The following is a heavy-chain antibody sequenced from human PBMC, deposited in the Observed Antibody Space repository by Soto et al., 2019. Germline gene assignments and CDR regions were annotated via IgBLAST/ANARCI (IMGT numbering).Heavy chain of an antibody. J-gene: IGHJ6*02. V-gene: IGHV1-69*13. CDR2: IIPIFGTA. D-gene: IGHD6-6*01. CDR3: AVGAGYSSSLGYGMDV. Sequence: SVKVSCKSSGGTFSSYAISWVRQAPGQGLEWMGGIIPIFGTANYAQKFQGRVTITADESTSTAYMELSSLRSEDTAVYYCAVGAGYSSSLGYGMDVWGQGTTVTVSS. CDR1: GGTFSSYA.